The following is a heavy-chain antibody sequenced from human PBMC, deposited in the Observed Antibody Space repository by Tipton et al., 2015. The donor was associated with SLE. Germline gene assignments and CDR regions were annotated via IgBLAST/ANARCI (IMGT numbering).Heavy chain of an antibody. CDR1: GGSISSSSYY. J-gene: IGHJ6*03. V-gene: IGHV4-39*07. CDR2: IYYSGST. CDR3: ARGLGAYSSGWHYYYYYMDV. D-gene: IGHD6-19*01. Sequence: LRLSCTVSGGSISSSSYYWGWIRQPPGKGLEWIGSIYYSGSTNYNPSLKSRVTISVDTSKNQFSLKLSSVTAADTAVYYCARGLGAYSSGWHYYYYYMDVWGKGTTVTVSS.